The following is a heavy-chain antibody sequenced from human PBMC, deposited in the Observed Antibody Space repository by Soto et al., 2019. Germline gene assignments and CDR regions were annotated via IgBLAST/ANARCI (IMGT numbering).Heavy chain of an antibody. D-gene: IGHD2-2*01. V-gene: IGHV3-30-3*01. CDR3: ARDLPVLVPAAHTPYTSDYGMDV. Sequence: QVQLVESGGGVVQPGRSLRLSCAASGFTFSSYAMHWVRQAPGKGLEWVAVISYDGSNKYYADSVKGRFTISRDNSKNTLYLQMNSLRAEDTAVYYCARDLPVLVPAAHTPYTSDYGMDVWGQGTTVTVSS. CDR1: GFTFSSYA. CDR2: ISYDGSNK. J-gene: IGHJ6*02.